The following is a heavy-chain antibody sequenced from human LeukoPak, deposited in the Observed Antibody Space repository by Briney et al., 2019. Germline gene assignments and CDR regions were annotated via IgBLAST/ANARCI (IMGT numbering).Heavy chain of an antibody. Sequence: GGSLRLSCAASGFTFSSYGMHWVRQAPGKGLEWVAVISYDGSNKYYVDSVKGRFTIPRDNSKNTLYLQMNSLRAEDTAVYYCARDFQVPYYYDSSGFVDYWGQGTLVTVSS. V-gene: IGHV3-30*03. CDR2: ISYDGSNK. J-gene: IGHJ4*02. CDR1: GFTFSSYG. CDR3: ARDFQVPYYYDSSGFVDY. D-gene: IGHD3-22*01.